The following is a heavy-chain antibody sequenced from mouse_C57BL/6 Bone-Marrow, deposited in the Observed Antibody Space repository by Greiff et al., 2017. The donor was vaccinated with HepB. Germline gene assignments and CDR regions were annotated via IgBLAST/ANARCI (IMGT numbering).Heavy chain of an antibody. V-gene: IGHV1-53*01. CDR1: GYTFTSYW. D-gene: IGHD2-4*01. CDR3: ARKDYDDYAMDY. J-gene: IGHJ4*01. Sequence: QVRLQQPGTELVKPGASVKLSCKASGYTFTSYWMHWVKQRPGQGLEWIGNINPSNGGTNYNEKFKSKATLTVDKSSSTAYMQLSSLTSEDSAVYYCARKDYDDYAMDYWGQGTSVTVSS. CDR2: INPSNGGT.